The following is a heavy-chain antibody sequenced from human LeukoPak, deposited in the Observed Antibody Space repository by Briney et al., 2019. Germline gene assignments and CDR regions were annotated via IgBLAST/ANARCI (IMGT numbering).Heavy chain of an antibody. CDR2: MNPNSGNT. CDR1: GYTFTSYD. D-gene: IGHD3-3*01. J-gene: IGHJ4*02. V-gene: IGHV1-8*01. CDR3: AKGGNDFWSGEFDY. Sequence: GASVKVSCKASGYTFTSYDINWVRQATGQGLEWMGWMNPNSGNTGYAQKFQGRVTMTRNTSISTAYMELSSLRAEDMALYYCAKGGNDFWSGEFDYWGQGTLVTVSS.